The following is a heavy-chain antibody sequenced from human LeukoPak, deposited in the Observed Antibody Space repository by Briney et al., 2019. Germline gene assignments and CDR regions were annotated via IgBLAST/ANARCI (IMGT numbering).Heavy chain of an antibody. Sequence: SETLSLTCTVSGGSISNYYWSWIRRPPGKGLEWIGYIYYSGYTNYNPSLKSRVTMSVDTSKNQFSLKLNSVTAADTAVYYCARGYGSGSNWFDPWGQGTLVIVSS. CDR1: GGSISNYY. V-gene: IGHV4-59*12. D-gene: IGHD3-10*01. CDR3: ARGYGSGSNWFDP. CDR2: IYYSGYT. J-gene: IGHJ5*02.